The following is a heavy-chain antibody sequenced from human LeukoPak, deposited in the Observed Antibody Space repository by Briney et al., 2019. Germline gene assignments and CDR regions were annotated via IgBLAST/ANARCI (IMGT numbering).Heavy chain of an antibody. CDR3: VKARDRYLLGVGMDV. D-gene: IGHD2-15*01. V-gene: IGHV3-64D*06. CDR2: ISSNGGST. CDR1: GFTFSSYA. Sequence: GGSLRLSCSASGFTFSSYAMHWVRQAPGKGLEYVSAISSNGGSTYYADSVKGRSTISRDNSKNTLYLQMSSLRAEDTAVYYCVKARDRYLLGVGMDVWGQGTTVTVSS. J-gene: IGHJ6*02.